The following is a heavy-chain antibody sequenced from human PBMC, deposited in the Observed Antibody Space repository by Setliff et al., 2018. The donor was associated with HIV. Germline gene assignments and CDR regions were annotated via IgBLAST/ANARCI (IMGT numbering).Heavy chain of an antibody. J-gene: IGHJ5*02. Sequence: PSETLSLTCTVSGGSISSGGYYWSWIRQHPGKGLEWIGYIYYSGSTYYNPSLKSRVTISVDTSKNRFSLKLSSVTAADTAVYYCARGYSSSWYGGDYNWFDPWGQGTLVTVSS. CDR1: GGSISSGGYY. V-gene: IGHV4-31*03. CDR3: ARGYSSSWYGGDYNWFDP. D-gene: IGHD6-13*01. CDR2: IYYSGST.